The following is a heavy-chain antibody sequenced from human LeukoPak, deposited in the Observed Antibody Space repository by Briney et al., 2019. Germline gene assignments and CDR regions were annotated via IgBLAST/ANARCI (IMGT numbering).Heavy chain of an antibody. CDR2: INPSGGST. D-gene: IGHD6-13*01. J-gene: IGHJ4*02. Sequence: ASVKVSCKASGYTFTNYYMHWGRQAPGQGLEWMGIINPSGGSTSYAQKFQGRVTMTRDTSTSTVYVELSSLRSEDTAVYYCARGPLGSSSWYFLDPYFDYWGQGTLVTVSS. CDR1: GYTFTNYY. V-gene: IGHV1-46*01. CDR3: ARGPLGSSSWYFLDPYFDY.